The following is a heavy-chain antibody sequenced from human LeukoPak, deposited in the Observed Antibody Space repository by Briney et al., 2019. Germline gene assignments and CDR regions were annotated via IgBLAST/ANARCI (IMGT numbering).Heavy chain of an antibody. Sequence: PGGSLRLSCAASGFTFSSYAMSWVRQAPGKGLEWVSAVSGSGGSTYYADSVNGRFTISRDNSKNTLYLQMNSLRAADTAVYYCAKLPHDPYCGGECYPTRDYFEYWGQGTLVNGSS. CDR1: GFTFSSYA. D-gene: IGHD2-21*01. J-gene: IGHJ4*02. CDR2: VSGSGGST. V-gene: IGHV3-23*01. CDR3: AKLPHDPYCGGECYPTRDYFEY.